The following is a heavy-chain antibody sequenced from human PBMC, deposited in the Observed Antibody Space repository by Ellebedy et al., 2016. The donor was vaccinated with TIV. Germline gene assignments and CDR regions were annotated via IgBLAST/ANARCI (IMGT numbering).Heavy chain of an antibody. V-gene: IGHV3-23*01. J-gene: IGHJ3*02. Sequence: GESLKISCAASGFTFSNYAMNWVRQAPGKGLEWVSGIPSSGDSTYYADSVKGRFTISRDNAKISLYLQMNSLTAEDPGVYYCASGAYDIWGQGTKVTVSS. CDR3: ASGAYDI. CDR2: IPSSGDST. CDR1: GFTFSNYA.